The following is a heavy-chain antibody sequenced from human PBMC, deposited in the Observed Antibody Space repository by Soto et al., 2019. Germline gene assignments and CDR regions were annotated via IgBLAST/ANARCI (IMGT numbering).Heavy chain of an antibody. J-gene: IGHJ3*02. D-gene: IGHD2-2*01. CDR1: GFTFSSYG. CDR2: ISYDGSNK. V-gene: IGHV3-30*18. Sequence: PGGSLRLSCAASGFTFSSYGMHWVRQAPGKGLEWVAVISYDGSNKYYADSVKGRFTISRDNSKNTLYLQMNSLRAEDTAVYYCAKLVIQLLSENDAFDIWGQGTMVTVSS. CDR3: AKLVIQLLSENDAFDI.